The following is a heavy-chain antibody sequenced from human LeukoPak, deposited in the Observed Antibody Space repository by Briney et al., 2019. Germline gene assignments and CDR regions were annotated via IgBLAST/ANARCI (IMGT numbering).Heavy chain of an antibody. V-gene: IGHV3-30*02. CDR1: GFTFSSYG. Sequence: GGSLRLSCAASGFTFSSYGMHWVRQAPGKGLEWVAFIRYDGSNKYYADSVKGRFTISRDNSKNTLYLQMNSLRAEDTAVYYCAKDQSSFCSRSSCYALHYWGQGTLVTVSS. D-gene: IGHD2-2*01. CDR3: AKDQSSFCSRSSCYALHY. J-gene: IGHJ4*02. CDR2: IRYDGSNK.